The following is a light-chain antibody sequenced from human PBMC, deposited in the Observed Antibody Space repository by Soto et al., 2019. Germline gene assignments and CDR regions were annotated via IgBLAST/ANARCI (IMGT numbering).Light chain of an antibody. J-gene: IGKJ3*01. V-gene: IGKV3-15*01. CDR1: QSVSGN. CDR2: GVS. Sequence: EIVMTQSPVTLSVSPGERATLSCRASQSVSGNLAWYQQKPGQAPRLLIYGVSARATGIPARFSGSGFGTEFTLTISSLQSEDFAVYYCQQYGSSQFTFGPGTKVNVK. CDR3: QQYGSSQFT.